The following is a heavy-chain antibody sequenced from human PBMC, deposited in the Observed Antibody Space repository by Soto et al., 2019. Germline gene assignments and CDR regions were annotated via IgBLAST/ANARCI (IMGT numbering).Heavy chain of an antibody. Sequence: GVSVKVSCKASGHIFDNYAISWVRQAPGQGLEWLGGISPVIGTTHYAQIFQGRLTITADRSTMTTYMELSGLKPEDTAIYFCARDYSGYDPALNRFDPWGQGTLVTVSS. D-gene: IGHD5-12*01. J-gene: IGHJ5*02. CDR2: ISPVIGTT. CDR1: GHIFDNYA. V-gene: IGHV1-69*06. CDR3: ARDYSGYDPALNRFDP.